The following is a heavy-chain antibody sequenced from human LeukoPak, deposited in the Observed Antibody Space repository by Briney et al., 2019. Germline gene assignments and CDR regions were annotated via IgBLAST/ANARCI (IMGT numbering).Heavy chain of an antibody. D-gene: IGHD6-13*01. V-gene: IGHV1-8*01. CDR3: ARRYIAAAGTSGCYDM. Sequence: GASVKVSCKASGYTFTSYDINWVRQATGHGLEWTGGMNPNRGNTDHAQKFQGRVTMTSNTSISTAYIDLSSVRCEHTTVYYFARRYIAAAGTSGCYDMWRERTIVIVSA. CDR1: GYTFTSYD. CDR2: MNPNRGNT. J-gene: IGHJ3*02.